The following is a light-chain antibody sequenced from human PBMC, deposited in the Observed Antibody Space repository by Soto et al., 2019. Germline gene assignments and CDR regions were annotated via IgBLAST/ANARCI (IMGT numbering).Light chain of an antibody. J-gene: IGLJ2*01. Sequence: QSVLTHPASVSWSPGHSITIACTGTSSDVGGYNYVSWYQQHPGKAPKLMIYEVSNRPSGVSNRFSGSKSGNTASLTISGLQAEEEADYYCSSYTSSSTMVFGGGTKVTVL. CDR1: SSDVGGYNY. CDR3: SSYTSSSTMV. CDR2: EVS. V-gene: IGLV2-14*01.